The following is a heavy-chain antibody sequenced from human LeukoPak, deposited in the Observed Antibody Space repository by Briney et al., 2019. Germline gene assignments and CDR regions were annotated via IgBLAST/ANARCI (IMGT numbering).Heavy chain of an antibody. Sequence: GGSLRLSCATSGFTFSSFTMNWVREAPGKGLEWVSTISDGSRDTHYAGSVKGRFTISRDDSQNIVYLQMDSLRAEDTALYYCTTRLRNHFDYWGQGAQVTVSS. CDR1: GFTFSSFT. D-gene: IGHD5-12*01. J-gene: IGHJ4*02. V-gene: IGHV3-23*01. CDR3: TTRLRNHFDY. CDR2: ISDGSRDT.